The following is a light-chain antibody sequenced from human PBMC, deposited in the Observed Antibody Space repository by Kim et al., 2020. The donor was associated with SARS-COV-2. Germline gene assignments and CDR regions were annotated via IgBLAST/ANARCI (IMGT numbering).Light chain of an antibody. CDR1: RSITGW. Sequence: ASVGDRGPITCRARRSITGWVAWYQQKPGRAPKLLIYETSTLQSGVPSRFRGSGSGTKFTLTISSLQPDDFATYYCQQYDTSWTFGQGTKVDIK. V-gene: IGKV1-5*01. CDR2: ETS. J-gene: IGKJ1*01. CDR3: QQYDTSWT.